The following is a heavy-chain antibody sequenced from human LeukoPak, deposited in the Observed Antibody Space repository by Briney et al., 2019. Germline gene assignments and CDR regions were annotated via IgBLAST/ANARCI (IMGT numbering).Heavy chain of an antibody. CDR2: TNSGGTST. J-gene: IGHJ4*02. CDR3: AKQSYARSLGE. CDR1: GFPFSDFS. V-gene: IGHV3-23*01. Sequence: SGGSLRLSCATSGFPFSDFSMSWVRQAPGKGLEWISTTNSGGTSTYYAESVKGRFTISRDNSKNTLYLQMSSLRVEDTAVYYYAKQSYARSLGEGGPGTLVSVSS. D-gene: IGHD2-8*01.